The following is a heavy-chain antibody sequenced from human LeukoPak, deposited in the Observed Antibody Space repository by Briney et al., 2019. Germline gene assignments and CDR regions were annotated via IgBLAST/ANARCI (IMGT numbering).Heavy chain of an antibody. CDR3: ARIDPVGRT. Sequence: GGSLKLSWSGSGFLVGEYGMRVVAQPPRKGLQWVSGISRSGASTGYADSVKGRFTISRDNAKNFVYLQMDRLRAEDTALYYCARIDPVGRTWGQGTLVIVSA. CDR2: ISRSGAST. V-gene: IGHV3-20*04. CDR1: GFLVGEYG. D-gene: IGHD1-26*01. J-gene: IGHJ4*02.